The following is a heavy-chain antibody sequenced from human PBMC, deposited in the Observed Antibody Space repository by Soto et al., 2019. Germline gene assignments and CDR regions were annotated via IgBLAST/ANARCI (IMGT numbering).Heavy chain of an antibody. CDR1: GGSFSGYY. V-gene: IGHV4-34*01. J-gene: IGHJ6*02. CDR3: ARHHCGGDCYPMWTHLYYYYYGMDV. Sequence: SETLSLTCAVYGGSFSGYYWSWIRQPPGKGLEWIGEINHSGSTNYNPSLKSRVTISVDTSKNQFSLKLSSVTAADTAVYYCARHHCGGDCYPMWTHLYYYYYGMDVWGQGTTVTVSS. CDR2: INHSGST. D-gene: IGHD2-21*02.